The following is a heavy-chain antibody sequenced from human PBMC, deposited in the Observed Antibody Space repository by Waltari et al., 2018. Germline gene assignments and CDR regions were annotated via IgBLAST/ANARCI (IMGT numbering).Heavy chain of an antibody. CDR2: IYSGGSP. D-gene: IGHD6-19*01. Sequence: EVQLVESGGGLIQPGGSLRLSCAASGFTVSSNYMSWVRQAPGKGLEWVSVIYSGGSPYYADAVKGRFTISRDNSKNTLYLQMNSLRAEDTAVYYCARVGDSSGWYVFDYWGQGTLVTVSS. V-gene: IGHV3-53*01. J-gene: IGHJ4*02. CDR3: ARVGDSSGWYVFDY. CDR1: GFTVSSNY.